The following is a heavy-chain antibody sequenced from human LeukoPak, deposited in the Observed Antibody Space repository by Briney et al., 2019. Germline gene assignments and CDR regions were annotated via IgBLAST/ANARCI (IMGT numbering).Heavy chain of an antibody. V-gene: IGHV3-30*18. CDR2: ISYDGSNK. D-gene: IGHD2-15*01. CDR3: AKPDTETDIVVVVAAPPPFDY. Sequence: GGSLRLSCAASGLTFSSYAMSWVRQAPGKGLEWVAVISYDGSNKYYADSVKGRFTISRDNSKNTLYLQMNSLRAEDTAVYYCAKPDTETDIVVVVAAPPPFDYWGQGTLVTVSS. J-gene: IGHJ4*02. CDR1: GLTFSSYA.